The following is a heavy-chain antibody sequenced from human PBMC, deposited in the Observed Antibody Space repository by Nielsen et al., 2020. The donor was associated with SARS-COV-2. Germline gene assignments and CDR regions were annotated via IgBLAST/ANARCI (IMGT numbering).Heavy chain of an antibody. CDR3: ARFGVSSGWSSGMDV. J-gene: IGHJ6*02. D-gene: IGHD6-19*01. CDR1: GYTFSDYP. Sequence: ASVKVSCKASGYTFSDYPIHWVRQAPGQRLEWMGWTSEGSDKTRQSQRFQGRITISRDTSANTVYVELRSLRPEDTAVYYCARFGVSSGWSSGMDVWGQGTTVTVSS. V-gene: IGHV1-3*01. CDR2: TSEGSDKT.